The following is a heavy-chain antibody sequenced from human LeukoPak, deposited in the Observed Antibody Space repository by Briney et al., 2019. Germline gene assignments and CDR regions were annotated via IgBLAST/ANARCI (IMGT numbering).Heavy chain of an antibody. D-gene: IGHD3-22*01. CDR2: MYYSGNT. J-gene: IGHJ4*02. CDR1: GESFSGYY. Sequence: SETLSLTCAVYGESFSGYYWSWIRQPPGKGLEWIGYMYYSGNTNYNPSLQSRVTISADMSKNQFSLKLSAVTAADTAVYYCARDQGSGYYFFDHWGQGTLVTVSS. CDR3: ARDQGSGYYFFDH. V-gene: IGHV4-59*01.